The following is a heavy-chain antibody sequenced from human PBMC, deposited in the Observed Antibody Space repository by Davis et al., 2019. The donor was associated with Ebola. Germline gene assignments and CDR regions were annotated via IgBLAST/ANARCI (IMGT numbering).Heavy chain of an antibody. CDR3: AREVRINWFDP. CDR2: IDPSDSDT. D-gene: IGHD3-10*01. CDR1: GYSFTSYW. V-gene: IGHV5-10-1*04. Sequence: GESLKVSCNGSGYSFTSYWISGVRQMPGKGLEWMGRIDPSDSDTRYSPSFQGKVTISADKSISTAYLQWSSLKASDTAMYYCAREVRINWFDPWGQGTLVTVSS. J-gene: IGHJ5*02.